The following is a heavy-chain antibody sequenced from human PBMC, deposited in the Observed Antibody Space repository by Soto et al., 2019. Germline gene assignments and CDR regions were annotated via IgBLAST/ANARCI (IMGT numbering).Heavy chain of an antibody. J-gene: IGHJ4*02. CDR3: ARTQQLDFDY. V-gene: IGHV1-69*02. CDR2: IIPILGIA. D-gene: IGHD6-13*01. CDR1: GGTFSSYT. Sequence: GASVKVSCKASGGTFSSYTISWVRQAPGQGLEWTGRIIPILGIANYAQKFQGRVTITADKSTSTAYMELSSLRSEDTAVYYCARTQQLDFDYWGQGTLVTVSS.